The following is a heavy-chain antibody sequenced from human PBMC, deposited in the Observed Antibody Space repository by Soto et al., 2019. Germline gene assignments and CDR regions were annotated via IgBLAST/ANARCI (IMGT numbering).Heavy chain of an antibody. J-gene: IGHJ3*02. CDR3: ARAPYRGTNSRGAFDM. V-gene: IGHV4-30-4*01. CDR1: GDSISSGDYY. CDR2: IYYSGTT. D-gene: IGHD2-8*01. Sequence: QVQLQESGPGLVKPSQTLSLTCTVSGDSISSGDYYWTWIRQPPGKGLEWIGYIYYSGTTYYNPSLTSRVTMSVDTSKNQFSLELSSVTAADTAVYYCARAPYRGTNSRGAFDMWGQGTMVNVSS.